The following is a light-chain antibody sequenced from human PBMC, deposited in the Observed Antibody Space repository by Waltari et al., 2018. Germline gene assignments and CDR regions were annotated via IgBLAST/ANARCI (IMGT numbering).Light chain of an antibody. V-gene: IGLV1-47*01. Sequence: QSVLTQPPSTSGTPGQRVTISCSGSSSNIGPYYVYWYHQLPGTAPKLLIYRNNQPPSGVHDRLSGSKSGTSSSLDISGLRSEDEADYYCATWDDSLTAWVFGGGTKLTVL. CDR2: RNN. CDR1: SSNIGPYY. J-gene: IGLJ3*02. CDR3: ATWDDSLTAWV.